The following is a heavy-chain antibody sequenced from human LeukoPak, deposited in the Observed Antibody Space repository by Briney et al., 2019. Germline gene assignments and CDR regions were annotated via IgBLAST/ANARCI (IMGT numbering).Heavy chain of an antibody. D-gene: IGHD1-26*01. CDR1: GFTFSSYW. CDR2: IKQDGGEI. J-gene: IGHJ4*02. CDR3: ARDKIVGPTKFDS. Sequence: GGSLRLSCVASGFTFSSYWMSWVRQAPGKGLEWVANIKQDGGEIYYVDSVKGRYTISRDNAKNSLYLQMNSLRAEDTAVYYCARDKIVGPTKFDSWGQGTLVTVSS. V-gene: IGHV3-7*01.